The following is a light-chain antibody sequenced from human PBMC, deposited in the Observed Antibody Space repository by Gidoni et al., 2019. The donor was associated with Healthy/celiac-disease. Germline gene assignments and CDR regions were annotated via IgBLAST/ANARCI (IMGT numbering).Light chain of an antibody. J-gene: IGKJ5*01. CDR1: QSISSY. V-gene: IGKV1-39*01. CDR2: AAS. Sequence: VQMTQSPSSLSASVGDRVTITCRASQSISSYLNWYQQKPGKAPKLLIYAASSLQSGVPSWFSGSGSGTDFPLTISSLQPEDFATYYCQQSYSTPAITFGQGTRLEIK. CDR3: QQSYSTPAIT.